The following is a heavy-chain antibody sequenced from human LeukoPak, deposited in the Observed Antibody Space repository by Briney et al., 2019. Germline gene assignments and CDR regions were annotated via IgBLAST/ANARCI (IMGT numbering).Heavy chain of an antibody. CDR3: ARGIPGRIAARLRFDP. CDR1: GGSFSGYY. D-gene: IGHD6-6*01. Sequence: PSETLSLTCAVYGGSFSGYYWSWTRQPPGKGLEWIGEINHSGSTNYNPSLKSRVTISVDTSKNQFSLKLSSVTAADTAVYYCARGIPGRIAARLRFDPWGQGTPVTVSS. V-gene: IGHV4-34*01. J-gene: IGHJ5*02. CDR2: INHSGST.